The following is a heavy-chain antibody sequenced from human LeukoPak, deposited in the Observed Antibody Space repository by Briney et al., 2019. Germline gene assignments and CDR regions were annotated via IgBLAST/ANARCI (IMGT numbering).Heavy chain of an antibody. CDR1: GFTFSSYA. D-gene: IGHD1-26*01. CDR3: AKPKSGSYPGYYFDY. V-gene: IGHV3-23*01. J-gene: IGHJ4*02. Sequence: GGSLRLSCAASGFTFSSYAMSWIRQAPGKGLKWVSAIVGSGGSTYYADSVKGRFTISRDNSKNTLYLQMNSLRAEDTAVYYCAKPKSGSYPGYYFDYWGQGTLVTVSS. CDR2: IVGSGGST.